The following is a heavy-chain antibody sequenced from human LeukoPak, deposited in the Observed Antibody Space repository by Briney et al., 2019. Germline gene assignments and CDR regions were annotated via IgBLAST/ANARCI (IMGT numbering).Heavy chain of an antibody. CDR3: VRQMGMGVDS. V-gene: IGHV3-53*01. CDR1: GFTVSTNY. D-gene: IGHD3-16*01. Sequence: PGGSMRLSCAASGFTVSTNYTNWVRQTPGKGLEWVSVIYSGGVTYYADPVKGRFTISRDISKNTLYLQMNSLRPEDTAVYYCVRQMGMGVDSWGQGTLVTVSS. J-gene: IGHJ4*02. CDR2: IYSGGVT.